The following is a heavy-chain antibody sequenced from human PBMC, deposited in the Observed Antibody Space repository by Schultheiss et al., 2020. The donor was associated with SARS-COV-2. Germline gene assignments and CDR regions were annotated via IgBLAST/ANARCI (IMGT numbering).Heavy chain of an antibody. V-gene: IGHV4-61*01. J-gene: IGHJ4*02. D-gene: IGHD6-13*01. Sequence: SQTLSLTCTVSGGSISSSSYYWSWIRQPPGKGLEWIGYIYYSGSTNYNPSLKSRVTISVDTSKNQFSLKLSSVTAADTAVYYCARRGIAAAGTGLYWDYWGQGTLVTVSS. CDR2: IYYSGST. CDR3: ARRGIAAAGTGLYWDY. CDR1: GGSISSSSYY.